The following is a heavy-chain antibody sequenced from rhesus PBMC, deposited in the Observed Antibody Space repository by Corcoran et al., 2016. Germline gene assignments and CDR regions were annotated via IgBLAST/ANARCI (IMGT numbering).Heavy chain of an antibody. Sequence: EVQLVESGGGLVQPGGSLRLSCAASGFTFSDYYMSWVRQAQGKGPGGVGFIRNKTNGGTAKYAASVKGRFTISRDGCKSIASLQMNSLKTEDTAVYYCSRDSWSYFDYWGQGALVTVSS. CDR3: SRDSWSYFDY. J-gene: IGHJ4*01. CDR1: GFTFSDYY. CDR2: IRNKTNGGTA. V-gene: IGHV3S22*01. D-gene: IGHD6-13*01.